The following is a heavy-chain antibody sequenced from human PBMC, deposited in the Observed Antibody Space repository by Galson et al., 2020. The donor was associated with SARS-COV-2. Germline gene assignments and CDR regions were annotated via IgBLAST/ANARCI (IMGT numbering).Heavy chain of an antibody. CDR1: GFTFDDYA. V-gene: IGHV3-9*01. J-gene: IGHJ4*02. CDR2: ISWNSGSI. Sequence: SLKISCAASGFTFDDYAMHWVRQAPGKGLEWVSGISWNSGSIGYADSVKGRFTISRDNAKNSLYLQMNSLRAEDTALYYCAKGKSYYYDSSGTFDYWGQGTLVTVSS. D-gene: IGHD3-22*01. CDR3: AKGKSYYYDSSGTFDY.